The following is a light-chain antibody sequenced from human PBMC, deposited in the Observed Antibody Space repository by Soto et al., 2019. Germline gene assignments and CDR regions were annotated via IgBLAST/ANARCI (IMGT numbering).Light chain of an antibody. Sequence: DVVLTQSPLSLPVTLGQPASISCRSSQSLLYSDGNTYLNWFQQRPGQSPRRLIFDVSNRDSGVPDRFSGTVSGTDFTLKISRVEAEDVGVYYCMQGTHWPPLTFGQGTRREIK. CDR2: DVS. CDR3: MQGTHWPPLT. V-gene: IGKV2-30*01. CDR1: QSLLYSDGNTY. J-gene: IGKJ5*01.